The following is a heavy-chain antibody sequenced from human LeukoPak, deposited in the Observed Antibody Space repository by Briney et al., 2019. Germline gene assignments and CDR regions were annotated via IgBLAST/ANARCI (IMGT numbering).Heavy chain of an antibody. Sequence: PSETLSLTCTVSGGSISSYYWSWIRQPPGKGLEWIGYIYYSGSTDYNPSLKSRVTISVDTSRNQFSLRLSSVTAADMAVYYCARVLPITPYFDYWGQGTLVTVSS. D-gene: IGHD1-20*01. J-gene: IGHJ4*02. CDR3: ARVLPITPYFDY. V-gene: IGHV4-59*01. CDR2: IYYSGST. CDR1: GGSISSYY.